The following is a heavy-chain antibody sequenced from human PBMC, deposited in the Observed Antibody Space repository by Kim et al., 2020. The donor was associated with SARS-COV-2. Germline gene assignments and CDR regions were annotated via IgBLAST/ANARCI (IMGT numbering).Heavy chain of an antibody. J-gene: IGHJ5*02. CDR2: VRSKFYGGTS. D-gene: IGHD5-18*01. CDR3: TRGSYGYVNPPIDL. V-gene: IGHV3-49*04. CDR1: EFTFRDYT. Sequence: GGSLRLSCTGSEFTFRDYTMGWVRQAPGKGLEWVGFVRSKFYGGTSEYAASVKGRFNISRDDCKRIAYLQMNSLQIEDTGFYYCTRGSYGYVNPPIDLWGQGTLVTVSS.